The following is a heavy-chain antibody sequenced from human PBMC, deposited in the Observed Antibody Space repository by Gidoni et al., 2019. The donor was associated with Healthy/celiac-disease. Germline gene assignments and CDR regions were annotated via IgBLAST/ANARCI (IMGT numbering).Heavy chain of an antibody. CDR1: GFTFSSYA. CDR2: ISYDGSNK. D-gene: IGHD5-12*01. V-gene: IGHV3-30-3*01. Sequence: QVQLVESGGGVVQPGRSLRLSCAASGFTFSSYAWHWVRQAPGKGLEWVAVISYDGSNKYYADSVKGRFTNSRDNSKNTLYLQMNSLRAEDTAVYYCARDRAPPTLNIVATIDFDYWGQGTLVTVSS. J-gene: IGHJ4*02. CDR3: ARDRAPPTLNIVATIDFDY.